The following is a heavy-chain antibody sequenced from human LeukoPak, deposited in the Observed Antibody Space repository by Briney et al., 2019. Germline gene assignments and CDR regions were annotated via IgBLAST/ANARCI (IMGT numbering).Heavy chain of an antibody. D-gene: IGHD2-21*02. Sequence: SETLSLTCSVSGVSISNTNYYWGCFRQPPGKGLEWIGSVYYGGSSYYHPSLKSRVTISVDTSKNQFSLNVNSVTAADTAVYYCARHFPDCGTDCHPQRAVDYWGQGTLVTVSS. CDR2: VYYGGSS. J-gene: IGHJ4*02. CDR1: GVSISNTNYY. V-gene: IGHV4-39*01. CDR3: ARHFPDCGTDCHPQRAVDY.